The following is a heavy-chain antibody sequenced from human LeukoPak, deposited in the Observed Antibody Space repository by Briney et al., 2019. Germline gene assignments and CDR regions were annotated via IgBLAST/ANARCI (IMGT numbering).Heavy chain of an antibody. D-gene: IGHD6-19*01. CDR2: IYSGGST. CDR3: ARDADRGWYPY. V-gene: IGHV3-53*01. J-gene: IGHJ4*02. CDR1: GFTFSSYW. Sequence: GGSLRLSCAASGFTFSSYWMHWVRQAPGKGLEWVSVIYSGGSTYYADSVKGRFTISRDTSKNTLYLQMDSLRAEDTAVYYCARDADRGWYPYWGQGTLVIVSS.